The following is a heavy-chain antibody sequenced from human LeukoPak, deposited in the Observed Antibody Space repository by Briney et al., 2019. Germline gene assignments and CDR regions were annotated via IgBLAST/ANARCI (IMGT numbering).Heavy chain of an antibody. CDR1: GFTFSSYS. CDR2: ISSGSSYI. Sequence: GGSLRLSCAASGFTFSSYSMNWVRQAPGKGLEWVSSISSGSSYIYYADSVKGRFTISRDNAKNSLYLQMNSLRAEDTAVYYCARAFEAGTAFYWGQGTLVTVSS. V-gene: IGHV3-21*01. CDR3: ARAFEAGTAFY. D-gene: IGHD1-7*01. J-gene: IGHJ4*02.